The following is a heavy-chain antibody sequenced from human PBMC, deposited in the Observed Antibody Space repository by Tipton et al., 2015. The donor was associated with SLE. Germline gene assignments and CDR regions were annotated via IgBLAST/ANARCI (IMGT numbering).Heavy chain of an antibody. CDR1: GFTFSSYG. Sequence: SLRLSCAASGFTFSSYGMHWVRQAPGKGLEWVAFIRYDGSNKYYADSVKGRFTISRGNSKNTLYLQMNSLRAEDTAVYYCAKDRAAAGRYYFDYWGQGTLVTVSS. J-gene: IGHJ4*02. V-gene: IGHV3-30*02. CDR2: IRYDGSNK. CDR3: AKDRAAAGRYYFDY. D-gene: IGHD6-13*01.